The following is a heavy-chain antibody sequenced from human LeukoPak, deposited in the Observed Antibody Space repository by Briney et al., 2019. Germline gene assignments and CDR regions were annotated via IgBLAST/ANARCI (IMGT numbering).Heavy chain of an antibody. D-gene: IGHD4-17*01. CDR1: GFTFSNYT. J-gene: IGHJ4*02. V-gene: IGHV3-21*01. CDR3: ARGYGERPFDY. Sequence: GGSLRLSCAASGFTFSNYTMNWVRQAPGKGLEWVSSITTSSSYIYYADSVKGRFTISRDNAKNSLYLQMNSLRAEDTAVYYCARGYGERPFDYWGQGTLVTVSS. CDR2: ITTSSSYI.